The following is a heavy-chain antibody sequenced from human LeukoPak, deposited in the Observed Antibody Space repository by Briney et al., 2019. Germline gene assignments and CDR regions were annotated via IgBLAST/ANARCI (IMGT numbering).Heavy chain of an antibody. J-gene: IGHJ4*02. CDR3: AQDHGVTLPTTFDY. V-gene: IGHV3-23*01. CDR1: GFTFGSYA. Sequence: GGSLRLSCAASGFTFGSYAMSWVRQAPGKGLEWVSGISGSGGRTYYADSVKGRFTISRDNYENTLSLEMSSLRAEDTAVYFCAQDHGVTLPTTFDYWGQGPLVTVSS. D-gene: IGHD1-14*01. CDR2: ISGSGGRT.